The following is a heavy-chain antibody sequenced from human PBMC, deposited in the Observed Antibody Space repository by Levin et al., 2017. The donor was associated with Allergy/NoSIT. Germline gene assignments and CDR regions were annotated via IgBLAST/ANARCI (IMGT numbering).Heavy chain of an antibody. J-gene: IGHJ4*02. D-gene: IGHD1-26*01. Sequence: GESLKISCAASGFTFSTYWMHWVRQAPGKGPVWVSRINTDGSTTNYADSVEGRFTISRDNAKNTLYLQMNSLRAEDTAVYYCTRDIGGKGGYWGQGTLVTVSS. CDR2: INTDGSTT. CDR1: GFTFSTYW. V-gene: IGHV3-74*01. CDR3: TRDIGGKGGY.